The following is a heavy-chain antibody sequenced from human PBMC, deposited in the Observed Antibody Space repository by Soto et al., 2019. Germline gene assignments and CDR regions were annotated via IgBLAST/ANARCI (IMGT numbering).Heavy chain of an antibody. CDR1: GYTLTELS. J-gene: IGHJ3*02. CDR3: ARIRGYSYGYYAFDI. D-gene: IGHD5-18*01. Sequence: GASVKVSCKVSGYTLTELSMHWVRQAPGKGLEWMGGFDPEDGETIYAQKFQGRVTMTRDTSISTAYMELSRLRSDDTAVYYCARIRGYSYGYYAFDIWGQGTMVTVSS. CDR2: FDPEDGET. V-gene: IGHV1-24*01.